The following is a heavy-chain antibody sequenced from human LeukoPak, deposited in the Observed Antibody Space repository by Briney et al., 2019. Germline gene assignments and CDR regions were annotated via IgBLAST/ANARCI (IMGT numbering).Heavy chain of an antibody. CDR2: ITSSATYI. CDR1: GFTFSSYN. D-gene: IGHD6-13*01. Sequence: KSGGSLRLSCAASGFTFSSYNMNWVRQAPGKAMEWVSSITSSATYIFYADSVKGRFTISRDNAKNSLYLQMNSLRAEDTALYHCARVRGAGTGAFDIWGQGTMVTVSS. V-gene: IGHV3-21*04. J-gene: IGHJ3*02. CDR3: ARVRGAGTGAFDI.